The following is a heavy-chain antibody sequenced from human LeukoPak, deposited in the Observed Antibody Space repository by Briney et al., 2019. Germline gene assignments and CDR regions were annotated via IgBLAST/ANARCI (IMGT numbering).Heavy chain of an antibody. CDR1: GFTFSSYA. V-gene: IGHV3-23*01. J-gene: IGHJ4*02. D-gene: IGHD2-15*01. CDR3: AKDTIVVVVAASPYYFDY. Sequence: GGSLRLSCAASGFTFSSYAINWVRQAPGKGLEWVSEISGSGDNTYYADSVKGRFTISRDNSKNTLYLQMNSLRAEDTAVYYCAKDTIVVVVAASPYYFDYWGQGTLVTVSS. CDR2: ISGSGDNT.